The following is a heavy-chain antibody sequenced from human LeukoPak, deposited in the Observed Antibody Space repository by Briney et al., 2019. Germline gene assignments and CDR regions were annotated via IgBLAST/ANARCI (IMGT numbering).Heavy chain of an antibody. CDR2: IIPIFGTA. Sequence: SVKVSFKSSGGTFSSYASSGVRQAPGQGRDGMGGIIPIFGTANYAQKFQGRVTITTHESTSTTYAAANNRTSEDSAGRYVARGGAYDSIPLDYWGQGTLVTVSS. CDR3: ARGGAYDSIPLDY. CDR1: GGTFSSYA. D-gene: IGHD3-22*01. V-gene: IGHV1-69*05. J-gene: IGHJ4*02.